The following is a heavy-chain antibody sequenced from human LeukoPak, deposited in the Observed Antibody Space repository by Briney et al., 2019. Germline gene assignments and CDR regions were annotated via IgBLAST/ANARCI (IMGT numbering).Heavy chain of an antibody. V-gene: IGHV5-51*01. D-gene: IGHD6-13*01. J-gene: IGHJ5*02. CDR3: ARHQRVYTNTWYGGNWFDP. Sequence: GESLKISCKASGYTFTNYWIGWVRQMPGKGLEWMGLIYPGDSDTRYSPSFQGQVTISADRSISTAYLQWSSLRASDTAMYYCARHQRVYTNTWYGGNWFDPWGQGTLVTVSS. CDR1: GYTFTNYW. CDR2: IYPGDSDT.